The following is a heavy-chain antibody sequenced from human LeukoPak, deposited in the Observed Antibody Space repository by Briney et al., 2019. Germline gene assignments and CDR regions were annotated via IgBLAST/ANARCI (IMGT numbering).Heavy chain of an antibody. D-gene: IGHD4-17*01. CDR2: ISGSGGST. CDR1: GFTFSSYA. J-gene: IGHJ3*01. Sequence: GGSLRLSYAASGFTFSSYAMSWVRQAPGKGLEWVSAISGSGGSTYYADSVKGRFTISRDNSKNTLYLQMNSLRAEDTAVYYCAKVYRAHGDFHSFDVWGQGTMVAVSS. CDR3: AKVYRAHGDFHSFDV. V-gene: IGHV3-23*01.